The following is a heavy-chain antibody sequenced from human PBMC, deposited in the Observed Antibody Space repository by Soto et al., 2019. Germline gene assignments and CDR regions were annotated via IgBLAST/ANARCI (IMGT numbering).Heavy chain of an antibody. Sequence: QVQLVESGGGLVKPGGSLRLSCAASGFTFSDYYMSWIRQAPGKGLEWVSYISSSGLNIYYADSVKGRFTISRDNAKNALYLQMNSLRAEDTAVYYCAGEDYGDTIYGMDVWGQGTTVTVSS. CDR2: ISSSGLNI. CDR1: GFTFSDYY. CDR3: AGEDYGDTIYGMDV. V-gene: IGHV3-11*01. J-gene: IGHJ6*02. D-gene: IGHD4-17*01.